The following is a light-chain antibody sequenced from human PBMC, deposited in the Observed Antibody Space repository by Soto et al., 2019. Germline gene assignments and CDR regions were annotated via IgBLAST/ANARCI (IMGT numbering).Light chain of an antibody. CDR1: SSDVGSYNL. J-gene: IGLJ2*01. CDR2: EGS. Sequence: QSALTQPASVSGSPGQSITISCTGTSSDVGSYNLFSWYQQHPGKAPKLMIYEGSKRPSGVSNRFSGSKSGNTASLTISGLQAEDEADYYCCSYAGSSTCDVVFGGGTKLTVL. CDR3: CSYAGSSTCDVV. V-gene: IGLV2-23*01.